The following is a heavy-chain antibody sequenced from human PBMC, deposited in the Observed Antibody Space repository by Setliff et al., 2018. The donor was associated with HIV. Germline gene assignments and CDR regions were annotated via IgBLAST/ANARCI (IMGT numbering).Heavy chain of an antibody. D-gene: IGHD2-2*01. CDR2: IYHSGST. Sequence: PSETLSLTCTVYGGSFSDYYWSWIRQPPGKGLEWIGSIYHSGSTHYNPSLKSRVTMSVDTSKNQFSLKLSSVTAADTAVYYCARLIPAIDYWGQGALVTVSS. CDR1: GGSFSDYY. V-gene: IGHV4-34*01. J-gene: IGHJ4*02. CDR3: ARLIPAIDY.